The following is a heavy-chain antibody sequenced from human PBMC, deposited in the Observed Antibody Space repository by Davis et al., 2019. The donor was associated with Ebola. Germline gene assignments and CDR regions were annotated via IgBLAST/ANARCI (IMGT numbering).Heavy chain of an antibody. V-gene: IGHV4-59*01. CDR2: IYYSGST. D-gene: IGHD1-14*01. CDR1: GDSISSYY. Sequence: SETLSLTCTVSGDSISSYYWNWIRQPPGKGLEWIGHIYYSGSTNYNPSLKSRVTISVDTSKNQFSLRLGSVTAADTAVYYCARGPPTIDYWGQGTLVTVSS. J-gene: IGHJ4*02. CDR3: ARGPPTIDY.